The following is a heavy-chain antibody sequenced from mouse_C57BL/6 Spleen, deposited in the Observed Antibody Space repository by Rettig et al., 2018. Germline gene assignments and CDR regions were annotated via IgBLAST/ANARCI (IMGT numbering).Heavy chain of an antibody. J-gene: IGHJ4*01. D-gene: IGHD3-1*01. CDR3: ARARPGAMDY. CDR1: GFSLSTSNMG. V-gene: IGHV8-5*01. Sequence: QVTLKESGPGILQPSQTLSLTCSFSGFSLSTSNMGIGWIRQPSGKGLEWLAHIWWNDDTYYNPSLKSRLTISKDTSNNQVFLKLTSVDTADTATYDCARARPGAMDYWGQGTSVTVSS. CDR2: IWWNDDT.